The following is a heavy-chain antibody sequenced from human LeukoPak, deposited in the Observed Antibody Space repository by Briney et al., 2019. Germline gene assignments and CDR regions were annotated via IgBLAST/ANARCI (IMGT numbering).Heavy chain of an antibody. V-gene: IGHV3-30*02. CDR2: MRYDGSNK. CDR1: GFTFSTYG. J-gene: IGHJ5*02. D-gene: IGHD2-15*01. CDR3: AKGGPVVVVAATHNWFDP. Sequence: GGSLRLSCAASGFTFSTYGMHWVRQAPGKGLEWVAFMRYDGSNKYYADSVKGRFTISRDNSKNTLYLQMNSLRAEDTAVYYCAKGGPVVVVAATHNWFDPWGQGTLVTVSS.